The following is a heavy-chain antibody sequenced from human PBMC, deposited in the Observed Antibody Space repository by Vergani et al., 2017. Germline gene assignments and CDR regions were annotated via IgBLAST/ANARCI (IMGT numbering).Heavy chain of an antibody. CDR1: GGSFNSGSYY. V-gene: IGHV4-61*02. CDR2: SHTNGVI. D-gene: IGHD3-16*01. J-gene: IGHJ3*02. Sequence: QVQLQESGPGLVKPSQTLSLTCTVSGGSFNSGSYYWSWLRQPAGKRLEWIGRSHTNGVIHYNPSLNRRATISVDTSRNQLSLQLTSVTATDTAIYFCATRNPYVDFDIWGQGTMITVSS. CDR3: ATRNPYVDFDI.